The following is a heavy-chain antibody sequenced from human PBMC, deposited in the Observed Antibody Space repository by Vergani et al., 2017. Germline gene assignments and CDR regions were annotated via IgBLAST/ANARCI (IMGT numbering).Heavy chain of an antibody. CDR1: GGSISSGGYY. J-gene: IGHJ6*03. D-gene: IGHD6-25*01. Sequence: QVQLQESDPGLVKPSQTLSLTCTVSGGSISSGGYYWSWIRQHPGKGLEWIGYIYYSGSTYYNPSLKSRVTISVDTSKNQFSLKLSSVTAADTAVYYCARLVSAAVSGYMDVWGKGTTVTVSS. CDR3: ARLVSAAVSGYMDV. V-gene: IGHV4-31*03. CDR2: IYYSGST.